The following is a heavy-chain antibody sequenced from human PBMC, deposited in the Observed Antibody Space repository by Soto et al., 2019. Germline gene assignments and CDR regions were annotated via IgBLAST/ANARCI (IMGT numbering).Heavy chain of an antibody. V-gene: IGHV3-23*01. D-gene: IGHD5-12*01. Sequence: PGGSLRLSCTASGFTFSSYGMGWVRQAPGKGLQWVSTIRGDGGQTHYTDSVKGRFSISRDNSKNTVYLQMDSLRAEDTAVYYCARERLVEMATIRAFDIWGQGTMVTVSS. CDR3: ARERLVEMATIRAFDI. CDR2: IRGDGGQT. CDR1: GFTFSSYG. J-gene: IGHJ3*02.